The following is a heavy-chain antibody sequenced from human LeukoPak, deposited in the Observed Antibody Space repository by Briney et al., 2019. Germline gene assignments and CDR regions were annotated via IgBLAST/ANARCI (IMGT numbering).Heavy chain of an antibody. Sequence: GGSLRLSCAASGITFSSYGMHWVRQAPGKGLEWVAFIRYDGSNRYYADSVKGRFTISRDNSKNTLYLQMNSLRTEDTAVYYCATYDSNGYYNPFDYWGQGTLVTVSS. CDR3: ATYDSNGYYNPFDY. V-gene: IGHV3-30*02. J-gene: IGHJ4*02. CDR1: GITFSSYG. CDR2: IRYDGSNR. D-gene: IGHD3-22*01.